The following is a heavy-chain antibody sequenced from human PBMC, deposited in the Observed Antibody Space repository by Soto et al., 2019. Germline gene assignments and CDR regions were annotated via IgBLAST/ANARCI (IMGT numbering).Heavy chain of an antibody. J-gene: IGHJ6*03. Sequence: GGSLRLSCAASGFTFSSYGMHWVRQAPGKGLEWVAVIWYDGSNKYYADSVKGRFTISRDNSKNTLYLQMNSLRAEDTAVYYCAREEYWLLNYYYYYMDVWGKGTTVTVSS. CDR3: AREEYWLLNYYYYYMDV. CDR1: GFTFSSYG. D-gene: IGHD3-22*01. V-gene: IGHV3-33*01. CDR2: IWYDGSNK.